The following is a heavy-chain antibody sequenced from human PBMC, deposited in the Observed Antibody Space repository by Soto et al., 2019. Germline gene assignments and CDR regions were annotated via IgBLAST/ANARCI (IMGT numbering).Heavy chain of an antibody. J-gene: IGHJ4*02. D-gene: IGHD4-17*01. V-gene: IGHV1-18*01. CDR1: GYTFTIYG. CDR2: ISAYNGNT. Sequence: ASVKVSCKASGYTFTIYGIIWVRQAPGQGLEWMGWISAYNGNTNYAQKLQGRVTMTTDTSTSTAYMELRSLRSDDTAVYYCARVYYGDPLDYWGQGTLVTVSS. CDR3: ARVYYGDPLDY.